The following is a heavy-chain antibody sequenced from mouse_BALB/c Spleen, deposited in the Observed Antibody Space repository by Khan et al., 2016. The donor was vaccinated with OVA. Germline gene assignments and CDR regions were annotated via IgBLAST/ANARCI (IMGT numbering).Heavy chain of an antibody. V-gene: IGHV3-2*02. CDR2: INYSGST. CDR3: TRKDYYDYDPFPY. J-gene: IGHJ3*01. CDR1: GYSITSEYA. D-gene: IGHD2-4*01. Sequence: VQLKQSGPGLVKPSQSLSLTCTVTGYSITSEYAWNWIRQFPGNKLEWMGYINYSGSTRFNPSLKSRTSITRDTSKNQFFLQLNSVTTEDTATYYCTRKDYYDYDPFPYWGQGTLVTVSA.